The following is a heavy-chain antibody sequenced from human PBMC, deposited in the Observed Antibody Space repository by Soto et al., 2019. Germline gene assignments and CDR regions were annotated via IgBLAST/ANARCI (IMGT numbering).Heavy chain of an antibody. CDR3: ARSQGSSTSLEIYYYYYYGMDV. J-gene: IGHJ6*02. CDR2: IIPISDTT. Sequence: QVQLVQSGAEVKKPGSSVKVSCKASGGTFSSYAISWVRQAPGPGLEWMGGIIPISDTTNYAQKFQGRVKITAYESTSPAYMELSSLRSEDTAVYYCARSQGSSTSLEIYYYYYYGMDVWGQGTTVTVSS. D-gene: IGHD2-2*01. V-gene: IGHV1-69*01. CDR1: GGTFSSYA.